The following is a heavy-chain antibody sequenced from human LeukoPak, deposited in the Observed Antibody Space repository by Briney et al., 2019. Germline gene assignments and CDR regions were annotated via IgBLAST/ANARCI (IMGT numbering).Heavy chain of an antibody. CDR3: ARDAQWLVTPRDMDV. CDR1: VFTFSSYE. D-gene: IGHD6-19*01. J-gene: IGHJ6*03. V-gene: IGHV3-48*03. CDR2: ISRSSSTI. Sequence: GGSLRPSCAASVFTFSSYEMNWVRQAPGKGLEWVSYISRSSSTIYYADSVKGRFPISRDNAKNSLYLQMNTLRAEDTPVYYCARDAQWLVTPRDMDVWGKGTTVTVPS.